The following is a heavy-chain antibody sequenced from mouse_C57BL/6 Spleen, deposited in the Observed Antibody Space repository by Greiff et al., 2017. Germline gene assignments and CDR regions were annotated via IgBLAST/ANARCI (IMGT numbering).Heavy chain of an antibody. V-gene: IGHV1-82*01. J-gene: IGHJ4*01. CDR3: ARSGGLRGYAMDY. CDR1: GYAFSSSW. D-gene: IGHD2-4*01. Sequence: QVQLKESGPELVKPGASVKISCKASGYAFSSSWMNWVKQRPGQGLEWIGRIYPGDGDTNYNGKFKGKATLTADKSSSTAYMQLSSLTSEDSAVYFCARSGGLRGYAMDYWGQGTSVTVSS. CDR2: IYPGDGDT.